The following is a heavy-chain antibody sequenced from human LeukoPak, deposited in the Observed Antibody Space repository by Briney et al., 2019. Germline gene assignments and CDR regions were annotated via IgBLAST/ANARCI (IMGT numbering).Heavy chain of an antibody. CDR1: GLTFNIYP. J-gene: IGHJ4*02. V-gene: IGHV3-33*01. D-gene: IGHD3-22*01. CDR3: GRDSSGYPDY. CDR2: VWADGSNT. Sequence: GGSLRLSCTASGLTFNIYPMHWVRQAPGKGLEWVGVVWADGSNTYYGDSVKGRFTISRDNSKNTLYLQMNSLRAEDTAVYYCGRDSSGYPDYWGQGTLVTVSS.